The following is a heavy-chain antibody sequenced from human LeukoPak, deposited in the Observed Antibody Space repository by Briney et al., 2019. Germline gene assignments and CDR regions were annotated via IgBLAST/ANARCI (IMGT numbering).Heavy chain of an antibody. J-gene: IGHJ3*01. V-gene: IGHV3-7*01. D-gene: IGHD2-21*01. CDR3: VRGVVPH. CDR1: GFTFTSYW. CDR2: IQQDGFEK. Sequence: GGSLRLSCAASGFTFTSYWMSWVRQAPGKGLEWVANIQQDGFEKYYVGSVKGRFTISRDNAKNSVYLQMNSLRADDTAVYYCVRGVVPHWGQGTVVTVSS.